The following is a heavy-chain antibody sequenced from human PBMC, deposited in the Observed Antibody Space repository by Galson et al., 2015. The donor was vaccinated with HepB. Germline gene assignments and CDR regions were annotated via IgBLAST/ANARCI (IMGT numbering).Heavy chain of an antibody. V-gene: IGHV1-18*04. Sequence: SVKVSCKASGYTSMSYGISWVRQAPGQGLEWMGWISAYNGNTNYAQKFQGRVTMTTDTSTSTAYMELRSLRSDDTAVYYCARRKAGDAFDIWGQGTMVTVSS. CDR3: ARRKAGDAFDI. J-gene: IGHJ3*02. CDR2: ISAYNGNT. CDR1: GYTSMSYG.